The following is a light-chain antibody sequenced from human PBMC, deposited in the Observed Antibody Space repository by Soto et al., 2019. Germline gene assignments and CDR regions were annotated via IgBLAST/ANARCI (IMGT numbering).Light chain of an antibody. J-gene: IGLJ1*01. Sequence: QSALTQPASVSGSPGQSITISCTGTSSDVGGYNYVSWYQQHPGQAPKLMIYDGSNRPSGVSNRFSGSKSGNTASLTISGLQAEYEADYYCSSYTSSSTLGYVFGTGTKVTVL. CDR3: SSYTSSSTLGYV. CDR2: DGS. V-gene: IGLV2-14*01. CDR1: SSDVGGYNY.